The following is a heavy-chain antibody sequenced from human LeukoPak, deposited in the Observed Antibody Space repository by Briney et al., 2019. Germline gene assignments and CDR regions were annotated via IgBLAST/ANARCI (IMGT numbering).Heavy chain of an antibody. CDR1: GGSISSYY. CDR3: ARTGIAVAGYWYFDL. Sequence: SETLSLTCTVSGGSISSYYWSWIRQPPGKGLEWIGYIHYSGSTNYNPSLKSRVTISVDTSKNQFSLKLSSVTAADTAVYYCARTGIAVAGYWYFDLWGRGTLVTVSS. J-gene: IGHJ2*01. D-gene: IGHD6-19*01. CDR2: IHYSGST. V-gene: IGHV4-59*08.